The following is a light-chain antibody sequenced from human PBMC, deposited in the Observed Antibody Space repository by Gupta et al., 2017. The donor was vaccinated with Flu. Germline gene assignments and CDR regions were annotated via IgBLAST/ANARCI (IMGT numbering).Light chain of an antibody. CDR3: QSYDSSSNWV. CDR2: EDN. Sequence: FMLTQPHSVSESPGQTVTISCTRSSGSIASNYVQWYQQRPGSSPTTLIYEDNQRPSGVPDRFSGSIDSSSTSASLTISGPKTEDEADYYCQSYDSSSNWVFGGGTKLTGL. V-gene: IGLV6-57*01. J-gene: IGLJ3*02. CDR1: SGSIASNY.